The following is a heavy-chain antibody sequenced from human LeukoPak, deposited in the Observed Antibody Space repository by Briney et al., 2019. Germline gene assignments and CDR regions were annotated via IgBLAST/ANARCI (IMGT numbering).Heavy chain of an antibody. CDR3: ARGDDYSNLGDDY. D-gene: IGHD4-11*01. CDR2: IYSGSST. Sequence: GGSLRLSCAASGFTVSSNYMSWVRQAPGKGLEWVSVIYSGSSTYYADSVKGRFTISRDNSKNTLYLQMNSLRAEDTAVYYCARGDDYSNLGDDYWGQGTLVTVSS. V-gene: IGHV3-66*01. CDR1: GFTVSSNY. J-gene: IGHJ4*02.